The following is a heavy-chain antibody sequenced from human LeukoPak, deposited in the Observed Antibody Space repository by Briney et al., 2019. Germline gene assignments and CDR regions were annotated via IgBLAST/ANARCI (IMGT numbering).Heavy chain of an antibody. CDR3: ARDPAGYSSSWLPVDY. J-gene: IGHJ4*02. V-gene: IGHV3-30*04. D-gene: IGHD6-13*01. Sequence: GRSLRLSCAASGVTFSSYAMHWVREAPGKGLEWGAVISYDGSNKYYADSVKGRFTISRDNSKNTLYLQMNSLRAEDTAVYYCARDPAGYSSSWLPVDYWGQGTLVTVSS. CDR2: ISYDGSNK. CDR1: GVTFSSYA.